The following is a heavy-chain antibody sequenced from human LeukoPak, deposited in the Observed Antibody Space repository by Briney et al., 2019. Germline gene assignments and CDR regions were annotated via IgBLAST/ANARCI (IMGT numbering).Heavy chain of an antibody. V-gene: IGHV1-46*01. CDR1: GYTFTGYY. CDR3: ARDGYSDDWHYGMDV. Sequence: ASVKVSCKASGYTFTGYYIHWVRQAPGQGLEWMGIINPSGGSTSYAQEFQGRVTMTRDTSTSTVYMELSSLRSDDTAVYYCARDGYSDDWHYGMDVWGQGTTVTVSS. CDR2: INPSGGST. J-gene: IGHJ6*02. D-gene: IGHD4-17*01.